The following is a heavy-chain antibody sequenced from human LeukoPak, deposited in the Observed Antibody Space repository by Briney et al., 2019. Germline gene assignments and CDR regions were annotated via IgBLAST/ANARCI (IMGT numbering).Heavy chain of an antibody. CDR1: GGSISSSSYY. Sequence: PSETLSLTCTVSGGSISSSSYYWGWIRQTPGKGLEWIGTMYYSGSTNYNPSLKSRVTLSIDTPKNQFSLRLGSVTAADTAVYYCASKSTAWTIDYWGQGTLVTVSS. CDR2: MYYSGST. V-gene: IGHV4-39*01. J-gene: IGHJ4*02. CDR3: ASKSTAWTIDY. D-gene: IGHD3/OR15-3a*01.